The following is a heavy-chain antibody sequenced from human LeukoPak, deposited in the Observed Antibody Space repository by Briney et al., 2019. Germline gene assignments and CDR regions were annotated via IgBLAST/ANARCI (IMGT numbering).Heavy chain of an antibody. CDR3: AKAVYSSSWLDAFDI. V-gene: IGHV3-9*03. CDR2: ISWNSGSI. Sequence: AGRSLRLSCAASGFTFDDYAMHWVRQAPGKGLEWVSGISWNSGSIGYADSVKGRFTISRDSAKNSLYLQMNSLRAEDMALYYCAKAVYSSSWLDAFDIWGQGTMVTVSS. J-gene: IGHJ3*02. CDR1: GFTFDDYA. D-gene: IGHD6-13*01.